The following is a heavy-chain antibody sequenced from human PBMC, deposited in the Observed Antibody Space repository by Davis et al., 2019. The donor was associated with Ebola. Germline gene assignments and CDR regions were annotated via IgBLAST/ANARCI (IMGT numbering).Heavy chain of an antibody. CDR3: ARMGLRGYSYGYDY. Sequence: SETLSLTCAVYGGSSSGYYWSWIRQHPGKGLEWIGEINHSGSTNYNPSLKSRVTISVDTSKNQFSLKLSSVTAADTAVYYCARMGLRGYSYGYDYWGQGTLVTVSS. J-gene: IGHJ4*02. CDR2: INHSGST. CDR1: GGSSSGYY. V-gene: IGHV4-34*01. D-gene: IGHD5-18*01.